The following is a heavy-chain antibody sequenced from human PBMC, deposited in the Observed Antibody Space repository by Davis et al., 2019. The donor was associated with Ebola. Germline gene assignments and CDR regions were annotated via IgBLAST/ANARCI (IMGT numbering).Heavy chain of an antibody. CDR2: IKQDGSEK. J-gene: IGHJ4*02. D-gene: IGHD4-11*01. CDR3: ARARGVTTH. V-gene: IGHV3-7*01. Sequence: GGSLRLSCAASGFTFSSYAMSWVRQAPGKGLEWVANIKQDGSEKYYVDSVKGRFTISRDNAKNSLYLQMNSLRAEDTAVYYCARARGVTTHWGQGTLVTVSS. CDR1: GFTFSSYA.